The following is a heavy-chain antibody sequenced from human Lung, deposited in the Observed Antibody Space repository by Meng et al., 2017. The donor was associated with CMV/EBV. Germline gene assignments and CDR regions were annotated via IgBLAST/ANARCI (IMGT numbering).Heavy chain of an antibody. CDR1: GFTFSSHG. V-gene: IGHV3-30*02. CDR3: SNDRTPYSRAPEYFQH. J-gene: IGHJ1*01. D-gene: IGHD6-13*01. Sequence: GGSXRLXCAASGFTFSSHGMHWVRQTPGKGLEWMAFVRFDGNNKYHADSVRGRFTISRDNSKTTLYLQMNSLRAEDTAVYYCSNDRTPYSRAPEYFQHWGQGXLVTVSS. CDR2: VRFDGNNK.